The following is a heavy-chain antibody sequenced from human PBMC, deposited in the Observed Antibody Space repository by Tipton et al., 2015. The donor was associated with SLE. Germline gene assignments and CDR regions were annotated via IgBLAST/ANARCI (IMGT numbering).Heavy chain of an antibody. J-gene: IGHJ6*02. CDR1: GGSISSGGYS. CDR3: ARNGITMVQGVPYYYYGMDV. D-gene: IGHD3-10*01. CDR2: IYHSGST. Sequence: TLSLTCAVSGGSISSGGYSWSWIRQPPGKGLEWIGYIYHSGSTYYNPSLKSRVTISVDRSKNQFSLKLSSVTAADTAVYYCARNGITMVQGVPYYYYGMDVWGQGTTVTVSS. V-gene: IGHV4-30-2*01.